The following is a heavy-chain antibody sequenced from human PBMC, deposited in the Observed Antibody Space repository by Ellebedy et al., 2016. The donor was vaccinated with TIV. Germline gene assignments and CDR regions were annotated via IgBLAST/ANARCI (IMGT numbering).Heavy chain of an antibody. V-gene: IGHV3-23*01. J-gene: IGHJ4*02. D-gene: IGHD1-7*01. Sequence: GGSLRLXXAASGFTFSSYAMSWVRQAPGKGLEWVSIISGSGGSTYYADSVKGRFTISRDNSKDTLYLQMNSLRAEDTAVYYCARRGRGTVGFDNWGQGTLVTVSS. CDR3: ARRGRGTVGFDN. CDR1: GFTFSSYA. CDR2: ISGSGGST.